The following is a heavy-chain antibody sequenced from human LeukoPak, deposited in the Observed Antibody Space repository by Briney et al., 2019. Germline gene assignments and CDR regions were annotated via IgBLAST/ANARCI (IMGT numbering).Heavy chain of an antibody. D-gene: IGHD3-3*01. CDR1: GITFSSFA. Sequence: SGGSLRLSCAASGITFSSFAMSWVRQAPGKGLEWVSSISESGDRTHYADSVEGRFSISRDNSKNTLYLQMNSLGAEDTAMYYCAVHTLLVLRFLESLSPFDSWGQGTLVTVSS. CDR3: AVHTLLVLRFLESLSPFDS. V-gene: IGHV3-23*01. J-gene: IGHJ4*02. CDR2: ISESGDRT.